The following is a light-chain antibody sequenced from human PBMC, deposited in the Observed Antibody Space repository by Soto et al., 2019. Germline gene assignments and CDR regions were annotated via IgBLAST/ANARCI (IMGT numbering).Light chain of an antibody. CDR3: QKYNSAPWT. CDR1: QGIVNY. J-gene: IGKJ1*01. CDR2: AAS. Sequence: DIQMTQSPSSLSASAGARVTITCRASQGIVNYLAWYQQTPGKVPKLLIYAASTLQSGVPSRFSGSGSGTDFTLTISSLQPEDVATYYCQKYNSAPWTFGQGTKVEIK. V-gene: IGKV1-27*01.